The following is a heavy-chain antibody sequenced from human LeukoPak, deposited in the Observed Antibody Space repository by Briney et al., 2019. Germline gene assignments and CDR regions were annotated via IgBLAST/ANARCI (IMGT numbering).Heavy chain of an antibody. D-gene: IGHD3-22*01. CDR2: IDWDDDK. CDR3: ARMQSSGYRYFDY. CDR1: GDSISSYYW. V-gene: IGHV2-70*11. J-gene: IGHJ4*02. Sequence: TLSLTCTVSGDSISSYYWTWIRQPPGKALEWLARIDWDDDKYYSTSLKTRLTISKDTSKNQVVLTMTNMDPVDTATYYCARMQSSGYRYFDYWGQGTLVTASS.